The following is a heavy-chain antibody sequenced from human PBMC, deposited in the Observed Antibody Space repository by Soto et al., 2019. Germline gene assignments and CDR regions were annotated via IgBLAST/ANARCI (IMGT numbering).Heavy chain of an antibody. CDR2: INPNNGGT. Sequence: ASVKVSCKASGYTFTGDYLHWVRQAPGQGLEWMGWINPNNGGTNYAQKFQGWVTMTRDTSISTADMELSRLRSDDTAVYYCAKAGTIPPYHYSSYLDVWGQGTTVTVSS. CDR3: AKAGTIPPYHYSSYLDV. J-gene: IGHJ6*03. CDR1: GYTFTGDY. D-gene: IGHD2-2*01. V-gene: IGHV1-2*04.